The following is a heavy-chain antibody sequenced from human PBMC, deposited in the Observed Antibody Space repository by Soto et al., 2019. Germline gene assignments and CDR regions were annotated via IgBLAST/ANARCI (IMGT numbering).Heavy chain of an antibody. D-gene: IGHD4-17*01. V-gene: IGHV4-59*01. CDR2: IYYSGST. CDR3: ASSDYGDYPFDY. Sequence: ETLSLTCTVSGGSISSYYWSWIRQPPGKGLEWIGYIYYSGSTNYNPSLKSRVTISVDTSKNQFSLKLSSVTAADTAVYYCASSDYGDYPFDYWGQGTLVTVSS. J-gene: IGHJ4*02. CDR1: GGSISSYY.